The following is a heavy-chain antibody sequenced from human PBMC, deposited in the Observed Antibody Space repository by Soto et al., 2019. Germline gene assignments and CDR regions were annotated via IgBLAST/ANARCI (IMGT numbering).Heavy chain of an antibody. Sequence: SETLSLTCAVYGGSFSGYYWSWIRQPPGKGLEWIGEINHSGGTNYNPSLKSRVTISVDTSKNQFSLKLSSVTAADTAVYYCASKGGYDYVWGRYRSSYYFDYWGQGTLVTVSS. CDR3: ASKGGYDYVWGRYRSSYYFDY. D-gene: IGHD3-16*02. J-gene: IGHJ4*02. CDR1: GGSFSGYY. CDR2: INHSGGT. V-gene: IGHV4-34*01.